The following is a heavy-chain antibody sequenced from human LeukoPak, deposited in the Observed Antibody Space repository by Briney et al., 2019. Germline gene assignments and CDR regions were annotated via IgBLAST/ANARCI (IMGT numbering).Heavy chain of an antibody. J-gene: IGHJ4*02. CDR1: GSSISSYY. V-gene: IGHV4-59*01. D-gene: IGHD3-3*01. Sequence: SETLSLTCTVSGSSISSYYWSWIRQPPGKGLEWIGYIYYSGSTNYNPSLKSRVTISVDTSKYQFSLKLSSVTAADTAVYYCARKFWSGYYDYWGQGTLVTVSS. CDR2: IYYSGST. CDR3: ARKFWSGYYDY.